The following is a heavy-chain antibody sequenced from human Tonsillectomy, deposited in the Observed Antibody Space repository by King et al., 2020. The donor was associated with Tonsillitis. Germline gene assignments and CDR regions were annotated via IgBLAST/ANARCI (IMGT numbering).Heavy chain of an antibody. D-gene: IGHD3-22*01. CDR3: ARDRWPYYYDSSGYYQSFDY. Sequence: VQLVESGAEVKKPGSSVKVSCKASGGTFSSYAISWVRQAPGQGLEWMGGIIPIFGTANYAKKFPGRVTITADESTTTAYMEVSSLRSEDTAVYYCARDRWPYYYDSSGYYQSFDYWGQGTLVTVSS. CDR2: IIPIFGTA. CDR1: GGTFSSYA. V-gene: IGHV1-69*01. J-gene: IGHJ4*02.